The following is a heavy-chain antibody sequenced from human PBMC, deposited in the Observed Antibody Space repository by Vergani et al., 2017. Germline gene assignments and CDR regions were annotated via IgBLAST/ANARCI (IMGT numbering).Heavy chain of an antibody. CDR3: ARDKGRWEYYGSGPPTAVHYYYGMDV. CDR2: IYYSGST. Sequence: QVQLQESGPGLVKPSETLSLTCTVSGGSISSYYWSWIRQPPGKGLEWIGYIYYSGSTNYNPSLKSRVTISVDTCKNQFSLKLSSVTAADTAVYYCARDKGRWEYYGSGPPTAVHYYYGMDVWGQGTTVTVSS. V-gene: IGHV4-59*01. J-gene: IGHJ6*02. CDR1: GGSISSYY. D-gene: IGHD3-10*01.